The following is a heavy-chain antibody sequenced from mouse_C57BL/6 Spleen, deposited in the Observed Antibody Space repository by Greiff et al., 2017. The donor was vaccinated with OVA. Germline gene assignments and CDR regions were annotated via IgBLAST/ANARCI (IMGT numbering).Heavy chain of an antibody. D-gene: IGHD1-1*01. CDR2: ISYDGSN. V-gene: IGHV3-6*01. J-gene: IGHJ2*01. Sequence: EVQRVESGPGLVKPSQSLSLTCSVTGYSITSGYYWNWIRQFPGNKLEWMGYISYDGSNNYNPSLKNRISITRDTSKNQFFLKLNSVTTEDTATYYCARDPYYYGSSSFDYWGQGTTLTVSS. CDR3: ARDPYYYGSSSFDY. CDR1: GYSITSGYY.